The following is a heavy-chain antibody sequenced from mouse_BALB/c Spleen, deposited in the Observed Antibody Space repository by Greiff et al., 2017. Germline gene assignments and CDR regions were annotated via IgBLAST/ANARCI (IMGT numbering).Heavy chain of an antibody. D-gene: IGHD1-2*01. CDR1: GYTFTSYW. J-gene: IGHJ2*01. CDR3: TRTSLLRLRYYFDY. CDR2: IYPGNSDT. V-gene: IGHV1-5*01. Sequence: EVQLQQSGAELARPGASVKMSCKASGYTFTSYWMHWVKQRPGQGLEWIGAIYPGNSDTSYNQKFKGKAKLTAVTSTSTAYMELSSLTNEDSAVYYCTRTSLLRLRYYFDYWGQGTTLTVSS.